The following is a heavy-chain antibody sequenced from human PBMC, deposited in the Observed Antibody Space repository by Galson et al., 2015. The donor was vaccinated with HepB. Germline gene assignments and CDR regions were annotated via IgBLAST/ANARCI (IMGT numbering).Heavy chain of an antibody. CDR3: AKVAIPYSSSWYVGY. J-gene: IGHJ4*02. D-gene: IGHD6-13*01. CDR1: GFTFSSYG. Sequence: SLRLSCAASGFTFSSYGMHWVRQAPGKGLEWVAVISYDGSNKYYADSVKGRFTISRDNSKNTLYLQMNSLRAEDTAVYYRAKVAIPYSSSWYVGYWGQGTLVTVSS. CDR2: ISYDGSNK. V-gene: IGHV3-30*18.